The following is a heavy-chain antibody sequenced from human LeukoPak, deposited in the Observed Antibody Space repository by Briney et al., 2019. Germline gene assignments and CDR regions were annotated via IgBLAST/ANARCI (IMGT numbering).Heavy chain of an antibody. Sequence: GESLKISCKGSGYSFTSYWINWVRQMPGKGLEWVGRIDPTDSYTNYSPSFQGQVTISADKSISTAYLQWSSLKASDTAMYYCARRRISELDFDYWGQGTLVTVSS. J-gene: IGHJ4*02. D-gene: IGHD1-7*01. CDR3: ARRRISELDFDY. CDR1: GYSFTSYW. V-gene: IGHV5-10-1*04. CDR2: IDPTDSYT.